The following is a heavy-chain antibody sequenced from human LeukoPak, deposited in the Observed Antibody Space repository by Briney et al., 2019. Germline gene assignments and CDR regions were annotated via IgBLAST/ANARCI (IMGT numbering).Heavy chain of an antibody. J-gene: IGHJ4*02. V-gene: IGHV4-59*01. CDR3: ARDGPRGYYDSSGYPL. CDR1: GGSISSYY. Sequence: SETLSLTCTVSGGSISSYYWSWIRQPPGKGLEWIGYIYYSGSTNYNPSLKSRVTISVDTSKNQFSLKLSPVTAADTAVYYCARDGPRGYYDSSGYPLWGQGTLVTVSS. CDR2: IYYSGST. D-gene: IGHD3-22*01.